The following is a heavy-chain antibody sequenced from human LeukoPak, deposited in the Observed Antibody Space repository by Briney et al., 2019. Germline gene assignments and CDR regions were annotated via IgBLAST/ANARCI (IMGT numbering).Heavy chain of an antibody. J-gene: IGHJ5*02. Sequence: SVKVSCKASGGTFSSYAISWVRQARGQGREGMGGIIPICGKGKYAQKFQGRVTITTDESTSTAYMELSSLRSEDTAVYYCARDTVYYDILTGPTSGGLNWFDPWGQGTLVTVSS. V-gene: IGHV1-69*05. CDR2: IIPICGKG. CDR1: GGTFSSYA. D-gene: IGHD3-9*01. CDR3: ARDTVYYDILTGPTSGGLNWFDP.